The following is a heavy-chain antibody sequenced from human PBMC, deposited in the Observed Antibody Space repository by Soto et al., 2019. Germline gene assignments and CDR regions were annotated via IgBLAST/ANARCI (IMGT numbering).Heavy chain of an antibody. D-gene: IGHD3-10*01. CDR2: IYYSGST. V-gene: IGHV4-39*01. CDR3: ARRGSGSYSDY. Sequence: PSETLPLTCTVSGGSISSSSYYWGWIRQPPGKGLEWIGSIYYSGSTYYNPSLKSRVTISVDTSKNQFSLKLSSVTAADTAVYYCARRGSGSYSDYWGQGTLVTVSS. CDR1: GGSISSSSYY. J-gene: IGHJ4*02.